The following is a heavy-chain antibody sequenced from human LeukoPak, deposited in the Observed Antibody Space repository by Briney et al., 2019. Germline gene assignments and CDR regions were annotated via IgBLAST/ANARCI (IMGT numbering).Heavy chain of an antibody. CDR3: ARSPIAAAGTIGAFDI. Sequence: ASEKVSYKASGYTFTSYYMHWVRQAPGQGLEWMGIINPSGGSTSYAQKFQGRVTMTRDMSTSTVYMELSSLRSEDTAVYYCARSPIAAAGTIGAFDIWGQGTMVTVSS. J-gene: IGHJ3*02. CDR2: INPSGGST. D-gene: IGHD6-13*01. V-gene: IGHV1-46*01. CDR1: GYTFTSYY.